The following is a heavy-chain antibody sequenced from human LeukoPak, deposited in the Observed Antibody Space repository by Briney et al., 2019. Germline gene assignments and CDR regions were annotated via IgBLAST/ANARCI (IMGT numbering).Heavy chain of an antibody. CDR3: VRDYQFIQEV. D-gene: IGHD2-2*01. CDR1: GFTFSNYW. J-gene: IGHJ6*02. CDR2: ISTDGKST. V-gene: IGHV3-74*01. Sequence: GGSLRLSCVASGFTFSNYWMLWVRHAPGKGLMWVSLISTDGKSTRYTESVKGRFTISRDNAKNALYLQMDILRVEDTALYFCVRDYQFIQEVWGQGTTVTVSS.